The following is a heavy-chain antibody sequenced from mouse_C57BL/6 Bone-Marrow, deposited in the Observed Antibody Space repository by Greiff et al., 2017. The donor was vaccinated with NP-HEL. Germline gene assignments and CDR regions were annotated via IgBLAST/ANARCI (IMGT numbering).Heavy chain of an antibody. V-gene: IGHV1-69*01. CDR2: IDPSDSYT. CDR1: GYTFTSYW. D-gene: IGHD1-1*01. J-gene: IGHJ2*01. Sequence: VKLQQPGAELVMPGASVKLSCKASGYTFTSYWMHWVKQRPGQGLEWIGEIDPSDSYTNYNQKFKGKSTLTVDKSSSTAYMQLSSLTSEDSAVYYCARREYYYGSSYFDYWGQGTTLTVSS. CDR3: ARREYYYGSSYFDY.